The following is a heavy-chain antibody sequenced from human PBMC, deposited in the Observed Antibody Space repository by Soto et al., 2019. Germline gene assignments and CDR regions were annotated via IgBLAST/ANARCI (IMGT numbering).Heavy chain of an antibody. V-gene: IGHV1-8*01. CDR3: AREITGKFPN. D-gene: IGHD1-20*01. CDR2: MNPNTGNT. Sequence: QVQLVQSGAEVKKPGASVKVSCKASGYTFTSYDINWVRQATGQGLEWMGWMNPNTGNTGYAQKFQGRGTMTTNTSISTAYMELSSLSSEDTAVYSCAREITGKFPNWGQGTLVTVSS. J-gene: IGHJ4*02. CDR1: GYTFTSYD.